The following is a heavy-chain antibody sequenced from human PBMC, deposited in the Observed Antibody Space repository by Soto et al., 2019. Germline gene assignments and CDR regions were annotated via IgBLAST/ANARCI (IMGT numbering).Heavy chain of an antibody. J-gene: IGHJ5*02. CDR2: IYYSGST. Sequence: QVQLQESGPGLVKPSETLSLTCTVSGGSVSSGSYYWSWIRQPPGKGLEWIGYIYYSGSTNDNPSLKSRVTISVDTSKNQFSLKLSSVSAADTAVYYCARSIIRGGWFDPWGQGTLVTVSS. CDR1: GGSVSSGSYY. CDR3: ARSIIRGGWFDP. D-gene: IGHD2-15*01. V-gene: IGHV4-61*01.